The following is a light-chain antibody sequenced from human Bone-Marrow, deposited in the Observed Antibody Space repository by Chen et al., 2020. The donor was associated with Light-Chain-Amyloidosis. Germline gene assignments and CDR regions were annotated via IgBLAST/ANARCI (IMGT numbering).Light chain of an antibody. CDR2: RDP. CDR3: PSADSSGTYEVI. J-gene: IGLJ2*01. V-gene: IGLV3-25*03. Sequence: SYELPQPPSVSVSPGQTARITCSGDDLPTQYAYWYQQKPGQAPVLVIHRDPERPSGISERFAGSSSGTTSTLTLSGVQAEDEADYHCPSADSSGTYEVIFGGGTKLTVL. CDR1: DLPTQY.